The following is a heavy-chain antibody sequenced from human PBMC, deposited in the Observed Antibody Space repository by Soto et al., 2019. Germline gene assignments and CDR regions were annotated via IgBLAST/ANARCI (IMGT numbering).Heavy chain of an antibody. V-gene: IGHV4-31*03. D-gene: IGHD3-22*01. CDR3: ARAMYYYDSSGYEDY. CDR1: GGSISSGGYY. Sequence: QVQLQESGPGLVKPSQTLSLTCTVSGGSISSGGYYWSWIRQHPGKGLEWIGYIYYSGSTYYNPSLKSRVTISVDTSKIQFSLKLSSVTAAVTAVYYCARAMYYYDSSGYEDYWGQGTLVTVSS. CDR2: IYYSGST. J-gene: IGHJ4*02.